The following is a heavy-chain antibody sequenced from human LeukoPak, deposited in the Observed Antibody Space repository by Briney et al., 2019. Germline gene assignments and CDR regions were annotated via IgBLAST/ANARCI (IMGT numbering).Heavy chain of an antibody. CDR1: GGSISSYY. V-gene: IGHV4-4*07. Sequence: ASETLSLTCTVCGGSISSYYWSWIRQPAGKGLEWIGRIYTSGSTNYNPSLKSRVTMSVDTSKNQFSLKLSSVTAADTAVYYCARGPNYYDSSGYFDDYYGMDVWGQGTTVTVSS. CDR3: ARGPNYYDSSGYFDDYYGMDV. D-gene: IGHD3-22*01. CDR2: IYTSGST. J-gene: IGHJ6*02.